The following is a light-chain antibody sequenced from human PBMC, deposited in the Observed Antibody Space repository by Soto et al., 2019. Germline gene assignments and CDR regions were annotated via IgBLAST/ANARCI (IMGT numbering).Light chain of an antibody. CDR1: QDISHY. CDR3: HQYFNPRT. CDR2: DGT. Sequence: DIQMTQSPSSLSASVGDTVTITCQASQDISHYLNWYQQKPGKAPKLLIYDGTKLETGVPSRFSGSGSGTEFTFTISSLQPEDTATYYCHQYFNPRTFGGGTKVDIK. J-gene: IGKJ4*01. V-gene: IGKV1-33*01.